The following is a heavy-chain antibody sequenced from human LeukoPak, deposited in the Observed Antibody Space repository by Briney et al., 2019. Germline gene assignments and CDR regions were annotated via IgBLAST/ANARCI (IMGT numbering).Heavy chain of an antibody. CDR2: INPKSDVT. CDR1: GYTFSDYY. Sequence: GASVKVSCTASGYTFSDYYLHWVRQAPGQGLEWLGWINPKSDVTKYAQKFQGRVTMTRDTSISTVYMELSRLRSDDTAVYYCARSRESCTGGTCPGDYWGQGTRVTVSA. CDR3: ARSRESCTGGTCPGDY. D-gene: IGHD2-8*02. V-gene: IGHV1-2*02. J-gene: IGHJ4*02.